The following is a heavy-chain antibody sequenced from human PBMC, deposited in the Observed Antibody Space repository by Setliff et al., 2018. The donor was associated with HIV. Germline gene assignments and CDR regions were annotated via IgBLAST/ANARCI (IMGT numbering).Heavy chain of an antibody. V-gene: IGHV3-21*01. CDR3: VRSLSGNSSTYYWAFDL. CDR1: GFTFGDDA. J-gene: IGHJ4*02. D-gene: IGHD3-22*01. CDR2: ISAAGTYT. Sequence: GGSLRLSCTGSGFTFGDDAMGWVRQAPGKGLEWLSSISAAGTYTYYADAVRGRFTISRDNANNSLWLQMSSLRAEDTAFYYCVRSLSGNSSTYYWAFDLWGQGTLVTVSS.